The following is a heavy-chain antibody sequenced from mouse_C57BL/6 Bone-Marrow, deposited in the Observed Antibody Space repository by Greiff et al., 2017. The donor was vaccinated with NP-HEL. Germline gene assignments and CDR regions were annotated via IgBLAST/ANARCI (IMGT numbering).Heavy chain of an antibody. J-gene: IGHJ1*03. CDR3: ARAFNWESDWYFDV. CDR2: INYDGSST. V-gene: IGHV5-16*01. CDR1: GFTFSDYY. Sequence: NVVESEGGLVQPGSSMKLSCTASGFTFSDYYMAWVRQVPEKGLEWVANINYDGSSTYYLDSLKSRFIISRDNAKNILYLQMSSLKSEDTATYYCARAFNWESDWYFDVWGTGTTVTVSS. D-gene: IGHD4-1*01.